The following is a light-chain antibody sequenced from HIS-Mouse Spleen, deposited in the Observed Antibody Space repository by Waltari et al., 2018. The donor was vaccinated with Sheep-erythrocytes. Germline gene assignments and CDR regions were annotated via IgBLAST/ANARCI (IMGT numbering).Light chain of an antibody. Sequence: QSALTQPASVSGSPGQSITISCTGTSSYVGGYNDVSWYQQHPGKAPKLMIYEVSNRPSGVSNRFSGSKSGNTASLTISGLQAEDEADYYCSSYTSSSTPVVFGGGTKLTVL. CDR3: SSYTSSSTPVV. CDR1: SSYVGGYND. J-gene: IGLJ2*01. CDR2: EVS. V-gene: IGLV2-14*01.